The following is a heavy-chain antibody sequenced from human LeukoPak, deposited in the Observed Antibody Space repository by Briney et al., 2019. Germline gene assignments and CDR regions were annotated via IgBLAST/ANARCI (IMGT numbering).Heavy chain of an antibody. J-gene: IGHJ4*02. V-gene: IGHV1-69*05. CDR1: GGTFSSYA. D-gene: IGHD1-26*01. CDR2: IIPIFGTA. Sequence: SVKVSCKASGGTFSSYAISWVRQAPGQGLEWMGGIIPIFGTANYAQKFQGRVTITTDESTSTAYIELSSLRSEDTAVYYCAQRGHGGSSYFDYWGQGTLVTVSS. CDR3: AQRGHGGSSYFDY.